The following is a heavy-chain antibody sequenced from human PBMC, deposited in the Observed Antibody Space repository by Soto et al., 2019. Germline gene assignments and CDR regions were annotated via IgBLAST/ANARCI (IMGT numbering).Heavy chain of an antibody. Sequence: QVQLVQSGAEVKKPGSSVKVSCKASGGTFSSYAISWVRQAPGQGLEWMGGIIPIFGTANYAQKFQGRVTITADESTSKADMELSSLRSEDTAVYYCARHDCISSTCYYYYYYGMDGWGQGTTVTVSS. V-gene: IGHV1-69*12. J-gene: IGHJ6*02. CDR3: ARHDCISSTCYYYYYYGMDG. CDR1: GGTFSSYA. D-gene: IGHD2-2*01. CDR2: IIPIFGTA.